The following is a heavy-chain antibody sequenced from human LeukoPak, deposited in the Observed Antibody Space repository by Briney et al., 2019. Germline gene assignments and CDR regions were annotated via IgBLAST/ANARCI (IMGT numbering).Heavy chain of an antibody. CDR1: GFAFNSYA. CDR3: ARDGKGLGNYMDV. D-gene: IGHD1-14*01. Sequence: GGSLRLSCAASGFAFNSYAINWVRQAPGKGLEWVSGISATGGSTYYADSVKGRFTISRDNAKNSLYLQMNSLRAEDTAVYYCARDGKGLGNYMDVWGKGTTVTVSS. V-gene: IGHV3-23*01. J-gene: IGHJ6*03. CDR2: ISATGGST.